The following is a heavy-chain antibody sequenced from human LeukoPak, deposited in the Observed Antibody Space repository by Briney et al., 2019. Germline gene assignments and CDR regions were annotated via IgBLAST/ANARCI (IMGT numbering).Heavy chain of an antibody. V-gene: IGHV3-21*01. Sequence: PGGSLRLSCAASGFTFSSYAMSWVRQAPGKGLEWVSSISSSSSYIYYADSVKGRFTISRDNAKNSLYLQMNSLRAEDTAVYYCASGTSDLYYYYMDVWGKGTTVTVSS. J-gene: IGHJ6*03. D-gene: IGHD1-7*01. CDR1: GFTFSSYA. CDR3: ASGTSDLYYYYMDV. CDR2: ISSSSSYI.